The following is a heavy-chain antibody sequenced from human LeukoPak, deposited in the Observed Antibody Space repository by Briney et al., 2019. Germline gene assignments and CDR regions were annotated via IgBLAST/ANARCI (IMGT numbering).Heavy chain of an antibody. Sequence: GGSLRLSCAASGFTFSSCWMSWVRQAPGKGLEWVANIKDDGSEKYYVDSVKGRFTISRDNAKNSLYLQMSSLRAEDTAVYYCARGRGWYHIEYWGQGTLVTVSS. V-gene: IGHV3-7*03. D-gene: IGHD6-19*01. J-gene: IGHJ4*02. CDR3: ARGRGWYHIEY. CDR2: IKDDGSEK. CDR1: GFTFSSCW.